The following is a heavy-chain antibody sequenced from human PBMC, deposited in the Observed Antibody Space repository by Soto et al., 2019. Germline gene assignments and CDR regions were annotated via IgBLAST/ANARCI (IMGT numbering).Heavy chain of an antibody. CDR1: GFTFSSYG. V-gene: IGHV3-30*18. D-gene: IGHD1-26*01. CDR2: ISYDGSNK. CDR3: AKDPSVGATDY. Sequence: GGSLRLSCAASGFTFSSYGMHWVRQAPGKGLEWVAVISYDGSNKYYADSVKGRFTISRDNSKNTLYLQMNSLRAEDTAVYYSAKDPSVGATDYWGQGALVTVSS. J-gene: IGHJ4*02.